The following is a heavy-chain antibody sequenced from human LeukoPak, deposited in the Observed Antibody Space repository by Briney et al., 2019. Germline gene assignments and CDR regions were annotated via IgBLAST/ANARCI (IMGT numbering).Heavy chain of an antibody. V-gene: IGHV1-2*02. CDR2: INPNSGGT. CDR1: GYTFTGYY. D-gene: IGHD4-23*01. Sequence: GASVKVSCKASGYTFTGYYMHWVRQAPGQGLEWMGWINPNSGGTNYAQKFQGRVTMTRDTSISTAYMELSRLRSDDTAVYYCARDRTRWYHDAFDIWGQGTMVTVSS. CDR3: ARDRTRWYHDAFDI. J-gene: IGHJ3*02.